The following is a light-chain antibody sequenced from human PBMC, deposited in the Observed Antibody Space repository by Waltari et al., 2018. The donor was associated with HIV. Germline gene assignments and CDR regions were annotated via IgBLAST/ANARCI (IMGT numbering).Light chain of an antibody. CDR3: QVWDNNDDWV. CDR2: DDN. CDR1: KIGTKD. J-gene: IGLJ3*02. Sequence: YVLTQPPSVSAAPGQKATVACIGQKIGTKDVNWYRQRPGQAPEVVVHDDNDRPSEIPVRISGSNSGDMATLTIDSVESGDEAVYYCQVWDNNDDWVFGGGTKLTVL. V-gene: IGLV3-21*02.